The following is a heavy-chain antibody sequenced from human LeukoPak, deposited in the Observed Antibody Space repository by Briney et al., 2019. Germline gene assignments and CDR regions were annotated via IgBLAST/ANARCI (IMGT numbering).Heavy chain of an antibody. Sequence: GGSLRLSCAASGFTFGSYGMDWVRQAPGKGLEWVSYISSSSSAIYYADSVKGRFTISRDNAKNSLYLQMNGLRDEDTAVYNCAREMTTADGYYYYYMDVWGKGTTVTVSS. CDR3: AREMTTADGYYYYYMDV. V-gene: IGHV3-48*02. CDR1: GFTFGSYG. J-gene: IGHJ6*03. CDR2: ISSSSSAI. D-gene: IGHD4-17*01.